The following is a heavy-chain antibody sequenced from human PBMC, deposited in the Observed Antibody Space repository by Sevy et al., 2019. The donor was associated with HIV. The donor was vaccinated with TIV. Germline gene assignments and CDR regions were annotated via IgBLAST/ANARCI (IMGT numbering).Heavy chain of an antibody. D-gene: IGHD1-26*01. CDR3: AGGKWEHPF. J-gene: IGHJ4*02. V-gene: IGHV4-34*01. CDR2: IMPGGIT. CDR1: GGSFSGYY. Sequence: SETLSLTCAVYGGSFSGYYCTWIRQPPGKGREWIGEIMPGGITNYNPSLKSQVTISIDTSKNQFSLKVKSVTAADTAIYYCAGGKWEHPFWGQGTLVTVSS.